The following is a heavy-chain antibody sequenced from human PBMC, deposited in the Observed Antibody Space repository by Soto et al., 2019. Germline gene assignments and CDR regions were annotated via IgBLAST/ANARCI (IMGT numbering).Heavy chain of an antibody. CDR1: GGTFSSYA. V-gene: IGHV1-69*13. Sequence: ASVKVSCKASGGTFSSYAISWVRQAPGQGLEWMGGIIPIFGTANYAQKFQGRVTITADESTSTAYMELSSLRSEDTAVYYCVGGYYTYYFDYWGQGTLVTVSS. J-gene: IGHJ4*02. CDR3: VGGYYTYYFDY. D-gene: IGHD3-3*01. CDR2: IIPIFGTA.